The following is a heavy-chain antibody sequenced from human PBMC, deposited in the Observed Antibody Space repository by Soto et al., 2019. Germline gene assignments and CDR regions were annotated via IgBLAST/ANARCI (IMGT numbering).Heavy chain of an antibody. D-gene: IGHD3-9*01. CDR3: ARDHPVNDILTGYCDY. CDR2: ISAYNGNT. J-gene: IGHJ4*02. V-gene: IGHV1-18*01. CDR1: GYTFTSYG. Sequence: QVQLVQSGAEVKKPGASVKVSCKASGYTFTSYGISWVRQAPGQGLEWMGWISAYNGNTNYAQKLQGRVTMTTDTSTSTDYMELRSLRSDDTAVYYCARDHPVNDILTGYCDYWGQGTLVTVSS.